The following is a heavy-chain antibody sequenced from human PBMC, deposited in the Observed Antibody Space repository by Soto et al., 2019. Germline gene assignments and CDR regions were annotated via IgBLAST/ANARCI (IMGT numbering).Heavy chain of an antibody. CDR2: IIPIFGTA. Sequence: ASVKVSCKASGGTFSSYAISWVRQAPGQGLEWMGGIIPIFGTANYAQKFQGRVTITADESTSTAYMELSSLRSEDTAVYYCAREVEAARPPYYYYGMDVWGQGTTVTVSS. J-gene: IGHJ6*02. V-gene: IGHV1-69*13. CDR1: GGTFSSYA. D-gene: IGHD6-6*01. CDR3: AREVEAARPPYYYYGMDV.